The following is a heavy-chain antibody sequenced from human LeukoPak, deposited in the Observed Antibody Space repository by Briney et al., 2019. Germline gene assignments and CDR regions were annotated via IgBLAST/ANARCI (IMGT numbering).Heavy chain of an antibody. CDR3: ARAPGMVRGVSYYYYGMDV. J-gene: IGHJ6*04. V-gene: IGHV3-53*01. CDR1: GFTVSSNY. Sequence: GGSLRPSCAASGFTVSSNYMSWVRQAPGKGLEWVSVIYSGGSTYYADSVKGRFTISRDNSKNTLYLQMNSLRAEDTAVYYCARAPGMVRGVSYYYYGMDVWGKGTTVTVSS. CDR2: IYSGGST. D-gene: IGHD3-10*01.